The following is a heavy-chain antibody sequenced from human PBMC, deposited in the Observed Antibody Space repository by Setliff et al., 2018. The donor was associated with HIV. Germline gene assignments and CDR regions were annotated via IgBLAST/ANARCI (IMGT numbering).Heavy chain of an antibody. Sequence: GGSLRLSCVASGFTFSSYGMHWVRQAPGKGLEWVAFILHDGSDKDCSDSVKGRFTISRDNSKNTLYLQMNDLRAEDSGMYYCARDPVAAVVLGFDNWFDPWGQGTLVTVSS. J-gene: IGHJ5*02. CDR2: ILHDGSDK. V-gene: IGHV3-30*02. CDR1: GFTFSSYG. D-gene: IGHD2-15*01. CDR3: ARDPVAAVVLGFDNWFDP.